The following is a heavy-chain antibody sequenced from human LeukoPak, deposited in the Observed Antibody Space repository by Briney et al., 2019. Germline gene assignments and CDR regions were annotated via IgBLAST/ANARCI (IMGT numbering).Heavy chain of an antibody. CDR3: AKGDVLLWFGELT. J-gene: IGHJ4*02. CDR2: ISGSGGST. CDR1: GFTFSSYA. Sequence: PGGSLRLSCAASGFTFSSYAMSWVRQAPGKGPEWVSAISGSGGSTYYADSVKGRFTISRDNSKNTLYLQMNSLRAEDTAVYYCAKGDVLLWFGELTWGQGTLVTVSS. D-gene: IGHD3-10*01. V-gene: IGHV3-23*01.